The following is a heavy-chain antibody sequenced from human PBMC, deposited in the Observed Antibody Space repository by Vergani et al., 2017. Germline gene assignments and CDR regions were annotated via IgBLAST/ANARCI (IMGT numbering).Heavy chain of an antibody. D-gene: IGHD3-10*01. Sequence: QVQLQQWGAGVVKPSGTLSLTCAVFGESFSSFYWSWIRQPPGKGLEWIVEINNDGHTNYNPSLESRVTVSRDTAKNHFSLNLMSVTAADTAMCYCAVRPRVNLVGGEIVTKRTFDYWSQGSLVTVSS. CDR2: INNDGHT. CDR1: GESFSSFY. J-gene: IGHJ4*02. CDR3: AVRPRVNLVGGEIVTKRTFDY. V-gene: IGHV4-34*02.